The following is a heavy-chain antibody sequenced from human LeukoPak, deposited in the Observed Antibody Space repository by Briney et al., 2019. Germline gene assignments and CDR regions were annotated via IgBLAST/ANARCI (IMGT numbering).Heavy chain of an antibody. CDR1: GDSISSGDYS. Sequence: PSETLSLTCAVSGDSISSGDYSWSWIRQPPGKGLEWIGYIYNSGTTNYNPSLKSRVTISVDTSKNQFSLKLSSVTAADTAVYYCARTTMVRGTYYMDIWGKGTTVTVSS. D-gene: IGHD3-10*01. CDR2: IYNSGTT. CDR3: ARTTMVRGTYYMDI. J-gene: IGHJ6*03. V-gene: IGHV4-30-4*07.